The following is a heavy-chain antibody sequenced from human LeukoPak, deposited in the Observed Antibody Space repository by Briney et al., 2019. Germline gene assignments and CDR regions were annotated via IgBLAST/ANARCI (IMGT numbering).Heavy chain of an antibody. D-gene: IGHD3-16*01. J-gene: IGHJ6*04. CDR2: TNHNGRDI. CDR3: ARGYRQFGSFMDV. V-gene: IGHV3-74*01. CDR1: GFTLSTSW. Sequence: PGGSLRLSCAAPGFTLSTSWMHWVRQAPGKGLVWVSRTNHNGRDISYADSVKGRFTISRDNAKNTLYLQMSSLRADDTGVYYCARGYRQFGSFMDVWGKGTTVTVSS.